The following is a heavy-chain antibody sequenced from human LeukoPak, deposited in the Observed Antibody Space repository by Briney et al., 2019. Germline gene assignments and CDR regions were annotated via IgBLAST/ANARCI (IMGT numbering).Heavy chain of an antibody. Sequence: SQTLSLTCAVSGGSISSGGYSWSWIRQPPGKGLEWIGYIYHSGSTYYNPSLKGRVTISVDRSKNQFSLKLSSVTAADTAVYYCARELGPGGAFDIWGQGTMVTVSS. CDR1: GGSISSGGYS. V-gene: IGHV4-30-2*01. J-gene: IGHJ3*02. CDR3: ARELGPGGAFDI. CDR2: IYHSGST. D-gene: IGHD1-14*01.